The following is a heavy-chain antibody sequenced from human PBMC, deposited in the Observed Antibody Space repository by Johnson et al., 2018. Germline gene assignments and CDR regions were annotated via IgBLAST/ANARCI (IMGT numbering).Heavy chain of an antibody. V-gene: IGHV1-69*01. J-gene: IGHJ3*02. CDR3: ARRQQLVRRDAFDI. Sequence: VQLVESGAEVKKHGSSVKVSCKASGGTFSSYAISWVRQAPGQGLEWMGGIIPIFGTANYAQKFQGRVTITADESTSTAYMELSSLRSEDTAVYYCARRQQLVRRDAFDIWGQGTMVTVSS. D-gene: IGHD6-13*01. CDR2: IIPIFGTA. CDR1: GGTFSSYA.